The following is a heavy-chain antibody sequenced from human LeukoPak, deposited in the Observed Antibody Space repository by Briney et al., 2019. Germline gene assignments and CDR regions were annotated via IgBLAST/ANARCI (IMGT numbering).Heavy chain of an antibody. D-gene: IGHD4-23*01. CDR2: MNPNSGNT. J-gene: IGHJ4*02. CDR3: ARGRRRDYGGNGY. V-gene: IGHV1-8*01. Sequence: ASVKVSCKASGYTFTSYDINWVRQATGQGHELMGWMNPNSGNTGYAQKVQVRVTMTRNTAISTAYMELSSLRSEDMAVYYCARGRRRDYGGNGYWGQGTLVTVSS. CDR1: GYTFTSYD.